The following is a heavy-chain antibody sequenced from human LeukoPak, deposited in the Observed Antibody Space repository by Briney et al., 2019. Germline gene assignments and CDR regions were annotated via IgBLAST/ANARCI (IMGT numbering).Heavy chain of an antibody. CDR2: IYYSGST. CDR3: AREGKLRYFDWLLYDGMDV. D-gene: IGHD3-9*01. Sequence: SETLSLTCTVSGGSISSYYCSWIRQPPGKGLEWIGYIYYSGSTYYNPSLKSRVTISVDTSKNQFSLKLSSVTAADTAVYYCAREGKLRYFDWLLYDGMDVWGQGTTVTVSS. J-gene: IGHJ6*02. V-gene: IGHV4-59*12. CDR1: GGSISSYY.